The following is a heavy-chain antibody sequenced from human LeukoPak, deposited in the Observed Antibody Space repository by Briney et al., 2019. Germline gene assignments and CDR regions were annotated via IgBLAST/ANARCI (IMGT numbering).Heavy chain of an antibody. CDR1: GGSITSGGYY. Sequence: ASETLSLTCSVSGGSITSGGYYWTWIRQHPGKGLEWIGYIYYSGSTFHNPSLKSRVSMSVDTSKNQFSLNLGSVTAADTAVYFCARGAEDVLTGDDDFYFDNWGQGSLVTVSS. CDR2: IYYSGST. V-gene: IGHV4-31*03. D-gene: IGHD3-9*01. CDR3: ARGAEDVLTGDDDFYFDN. J-gene: IGHJ4*02.